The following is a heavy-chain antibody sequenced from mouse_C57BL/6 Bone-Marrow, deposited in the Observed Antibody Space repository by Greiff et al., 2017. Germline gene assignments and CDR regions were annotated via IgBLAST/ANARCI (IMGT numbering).Heavy chain of an antibody. J-gene: IGHJ4*01. CDR1: GYAFSSSW. V-gene: IGHV1-82*01. Sequence: VQGVESGPELVKPGASVKISCKASGYAFSSSWMNWVKQRPGKGLEWIGRIYPGDGDTNYNGKFKGKATLTADKSSSTAYMQLSSLTSEDSAVYFCAGYLDYWGQGTSVTVSS. CDR3: AGYLDY. CDR2: IYPGDGDT.